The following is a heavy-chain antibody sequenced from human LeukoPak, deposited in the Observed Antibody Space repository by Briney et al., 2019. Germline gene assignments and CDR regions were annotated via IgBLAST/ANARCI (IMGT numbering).Heavy chain of an antibody. V-gene: IGHV4-61*02. CDR3: ARISDSGWYVFDY. Sequence: PSQTLSLTCTVSGGSISSGSYYWSWIRQPARKGLEWIGRTYTSGSTNYNPSLKSRVTISVDTSKNQFSLKLSSVTAADTAVYYCARISDSGWYVFDYWGQGTLVTVSS. CDR2: TYTSGST. D-gene: IGHD6-19*01. J-gene: IGHJ4*02. CDR1: GGSISSGSYY.